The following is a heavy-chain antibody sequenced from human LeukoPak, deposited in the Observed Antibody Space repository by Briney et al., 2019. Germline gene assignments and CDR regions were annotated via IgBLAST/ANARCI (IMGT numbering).Heavy chain of an antibody. CDR2: ISGSGTGT. Sequence: GGSLRLSCAASGFTFSSSAMSWVRQAPGKGLYWVSAISGSGTGTYYADSVKGRFTISGDNSKNTLYLQMNSLRAEDTAVYYCARHMTHSSGSHPVYYFDYWGQGTLVTVSS. D-gene: IGHD3-22*01. CDR1: GFTFSSSA. V-gene: IGHV3-23*01. J-gene: IGHJ4*02. CDR3: ARHMTHSSGSHPVYYFDY.